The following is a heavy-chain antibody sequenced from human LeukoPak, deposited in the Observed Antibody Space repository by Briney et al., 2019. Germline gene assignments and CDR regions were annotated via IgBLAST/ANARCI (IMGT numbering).Heavy chain of an antibody. CDR1: GFTFSSYA. V-gene: IGHV3-21*01. D-gene: IGHD6-19*01. CDR3: ARNHGTVAGLDY. CDR2: ISSSSSYI. J-gene: IGHJ4*02. Sequence: PGGSLRLSCAASGFTFSSYAMNWVRQAPGKGLEWVSSISSSSSYIYYADSVKGRFTISRDNAKNSLYLQMNSLRAEDTAVYYCARNHGTVAGLDYWGQGTLVTVSS.